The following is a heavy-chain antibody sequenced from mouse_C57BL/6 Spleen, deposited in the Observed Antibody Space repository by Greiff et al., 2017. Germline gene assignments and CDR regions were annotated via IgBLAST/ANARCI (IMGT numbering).Heavy chain of an antibody. CDR1: GYTFTSYW. CDR3: ESGTTMVTEYFDV. J-gene: IGHJ1*03. D-gene: IGHD2-2*01. V-gene: IGHV1-64*01. CDR2: IHPNSGST. Sequence: QVQLQQPGAELVKPGASVKLSCKASGYTFTSYWMHWVKQRPGQGLEWIGMIHPNSGSTNYNEKFKSKATLTVDKSSSTAYMQLSSLTSEDSAVYDCESGTTMVTEYFDVWGTGTTVTVSS.